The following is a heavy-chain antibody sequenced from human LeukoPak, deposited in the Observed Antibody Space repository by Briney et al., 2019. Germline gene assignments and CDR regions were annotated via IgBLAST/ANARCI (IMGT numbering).Heavy chain of an antibody. Sequence: GASVKVSCKASGGTFSSYAISWVRQAPGQGLEWXXXXIPIFGTANYAQKFQGRVTITADKSTSTAYMELSSLRSEDTAVYYCARLGYYGSGSYTDDAFDIWGQGTMVTVSS. CDR1: GGTFSSYA. CDR3: ARLGYYGSGSYTDDAFDI. J-gene: IGHJ3*02. D-gene: IGHD3-10*01. V-gene: IGHV1-69*06. CDR2: XIPIFGTA.